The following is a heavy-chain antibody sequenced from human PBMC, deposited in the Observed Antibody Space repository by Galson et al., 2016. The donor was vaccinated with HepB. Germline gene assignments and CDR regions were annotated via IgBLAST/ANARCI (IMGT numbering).Heavy chain of an antibody. V-gene: IGHV1-18*04. CDR3: ARGKYPLLINAFDI. CDR2: ISAYHGNT. D-gene: IGHD2-2*01. J-gene: IGHJ3*02. Sequence: SVKVSCKASGYTFINYAITWVRQAPGQGLEWMGWISAYHGNTNYAQKLQGRVTLTTDTSASTAYMELRSLRSEDTAIYYCARGKYPLLINAFDIWGQGTMVTVSS. CDR1: GYTFINYA.